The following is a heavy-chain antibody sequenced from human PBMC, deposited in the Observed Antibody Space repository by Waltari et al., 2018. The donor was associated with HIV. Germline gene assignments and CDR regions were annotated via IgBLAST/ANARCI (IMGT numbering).Heavy chain of an antibody. CDR2: MSYTGKT. CDR3: ARAGRNGHKTGWFDP. V-gene: IGHV4-59*01. CDR1: GDSITNYY. D-gene: IGHD2-8*01. Sequence: QVQLQESGPGLVNPSETLSLTCTVSGDSITNYYWIWIRQPPGQGLDWIGYMSYTGKTNYNPARKSRVTIAVDTSKNQVSLKLSPVTATDTAVYFCARAGRNGHKTGWFDPWGQGTLVTVSS. J-gene: IGHJ5*02.